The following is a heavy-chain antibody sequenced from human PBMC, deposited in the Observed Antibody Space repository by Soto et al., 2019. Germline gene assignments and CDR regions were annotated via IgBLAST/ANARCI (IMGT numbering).Heavy chain of an antibody. CDR3: ARLHGYCISSSCHGHYAMDV. V-gene: IGHV4-59*05. Sequence: SETLSLTCTVSGGSISSYYWSWIRQPPGKGLEWIGSIYYSGTTYYNPSLNSRVTVSVDASKNQFSLKVTSVTAADTAVYYCARLHGYCISSSCHGHYAMDVWGQGTTVTVSS. CDR2: IYYSGTT. J-gene: IGHJ6*02. CDR1: GGSISSYY. D-gene: IGHD2-2*01.